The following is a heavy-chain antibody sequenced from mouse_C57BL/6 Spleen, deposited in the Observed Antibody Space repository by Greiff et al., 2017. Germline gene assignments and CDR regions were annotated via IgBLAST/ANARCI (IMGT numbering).Heavy chain of an antibody. CDR2: NYWDDDK. CDR3: ARRASTGAWFAY. Sequence: QVTLKESGPGILQSSQTLSLTCSFSGFSLSTSGMGVSWIRQPSGKGLEWLAHNYWDDDKRYNPSLKSRLTISKDPSRNQVFLKITSVDNADTTTYYCARRASTGAWFAYWVQGTLVTGSA. J-gene: IGHJ3*01. V-gene: IGHV8-12*01. D-gene: IGHD4-1*01. CDR1: GFSLSTSGMG.